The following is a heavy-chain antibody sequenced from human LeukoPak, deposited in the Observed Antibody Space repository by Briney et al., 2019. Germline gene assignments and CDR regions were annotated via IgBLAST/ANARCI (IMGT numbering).Heavy chain of an antibody. V-gene: IGHV3-30*02. CDR2: IRYDGSNK. D-gene: IGHD6-13*01. CDR1: GFIFSSYG. CDR3: ARGSSSWYYFDY. J-gene: IGHJ4*02. Sequence: GGSLRLSCAASGFIFSSYGMHWVRQAPGKGLEWVAFIRYDGSNKYYADSVKGRFIISRDNSKNTLYLQMNSLRVEDTAVYYCARGSSSWYYFDYWGQGTLVTVSS.